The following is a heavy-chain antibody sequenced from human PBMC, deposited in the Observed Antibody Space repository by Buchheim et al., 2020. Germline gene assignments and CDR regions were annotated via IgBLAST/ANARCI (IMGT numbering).Heavy chain of an antibody. D-gene: IGHD3-10*01. J-gene: IGHJ4*02. CDR2: ISGSGGST. CDR1: GFTFSNYG. V-gene: IGHV3-23*01. Sequence: EVQLLESGGGLVQPGGSLRLSCAASGFTFSNYGMSWVRQAPGKGLEWVSSISGSGGSTYYADSVKGRFTISSDNSKNTVYLQMNSLRAEDTAVYYCAKPLSSDYYGSGSYLYYFDYWGQGTL. CDR3: AKPLSSDYYGSGSYLYYFDY.